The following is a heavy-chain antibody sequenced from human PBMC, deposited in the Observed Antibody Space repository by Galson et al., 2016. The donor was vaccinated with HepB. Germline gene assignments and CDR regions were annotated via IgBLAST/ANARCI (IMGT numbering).Heavy chain of an antibody. CDR2: ISSSSTYI. V-gene: IGHV3-21*01. D-gene: IGHD6-13*01. CDR3: ARDRDRSSWDFDF. J-gene: IGHJ4*02. Sequence: SLRLSCAASGFTFSSYNMNWVRQAPGRGLEWVSYISSSSTYIYYTDSVKGRFTISRDNAKNSLYLQMNSLRAEDTAVYYCARDRDRSSWDFDFWGQGTLVTVSS. CDR1: GFTFSSYN.